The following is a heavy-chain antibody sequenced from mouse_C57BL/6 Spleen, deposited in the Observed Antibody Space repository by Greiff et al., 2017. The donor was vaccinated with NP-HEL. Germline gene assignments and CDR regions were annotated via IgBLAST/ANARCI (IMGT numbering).Heavy chain of an antibody. CDR3: ARDKGLDGNYGGFDY. Sequence: QVQLQQSGPELFKPGASVKISCKASGYSFTSYYIHWVKQRPGQGLEWIGWIYPGSGNTKYNEKFKGKATLTADTSSSTAYMQLSSLTSEDSAVYYCARDKGLDGNYGGFDYWGQGTTLTVSS. CDR2: IYPGSGNT. CDR1: GYSFTSYY. J-gene: IGHJ2*01. V-gene: IGHV1-66*01. D-gene: IGHD2-1*01.